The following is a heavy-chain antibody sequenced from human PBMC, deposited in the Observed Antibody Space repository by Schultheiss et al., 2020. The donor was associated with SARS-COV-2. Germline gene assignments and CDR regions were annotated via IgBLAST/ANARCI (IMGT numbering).Heavy chain of an antibody. CDR2: ISGSGGST. J-gene: IGHJ4*02. CDR1: GFTFSSYA. Sequence: GGSLRLSCAASGFTFSSYAMSWVRQAPGKGLEWVSAISGSGGSTYYADSVKGRFTISRDNSKNTLYLQMNSLRAEDTAVYYCARGGAPVLWFGDYWGQGTLVTVSS. D-gene: IGHD3-10*01. V-gene: IGHV3-23*01. CDR3: ARGGAPVLWFGDY.